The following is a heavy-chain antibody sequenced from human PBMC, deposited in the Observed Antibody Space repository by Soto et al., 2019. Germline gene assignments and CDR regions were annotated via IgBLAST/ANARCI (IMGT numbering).Heavy chain of an antibody. CDR3: ARLGSSGWYQGSYFDY. CDR1: GGSITRNNHY. J-gene: IGHJ4*02. Sequence: QLQLQESGPGLVKPSETLSLTCIVSGGSITRNNHYWGWIRQSPGKGLEWIGSILYSGSTNYNPSLKSRVTFSVETSKNHFSRKMSSVTAADTAVYCCARLGSSGWYQGSYFDYWGQGTLVTVSS. CDR2: ILYSGST. V-gene: IGHV4-39*02. D-gene: IGHD6-19*01.